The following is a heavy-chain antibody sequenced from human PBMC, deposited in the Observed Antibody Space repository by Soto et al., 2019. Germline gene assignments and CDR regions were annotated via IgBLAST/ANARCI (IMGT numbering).Heavy chain of an antibody. CDR2: IKQDGSET. CDR3: AREDYPGITRTAFDY. Sequence: WGSLRLSCAASRFSFSTYWMTLVRQAPWKGLEWVASIKQDGSETNYVDSVKGRFTISRDNAKNSLCLQMNSLRAEDTAVYYCAREDYPGITRTAFDYWGQGA. J-gene: IGHJ4*02. D-gene: IGHD1-7*01. V-gene: IGHV3-7*01. CDR1: RFSFSTYW.